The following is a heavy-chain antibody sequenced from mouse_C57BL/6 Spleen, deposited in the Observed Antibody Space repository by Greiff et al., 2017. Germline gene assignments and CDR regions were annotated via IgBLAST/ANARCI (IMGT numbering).Heavy chain of an antibody. CDR3: ARGWDGYFDV. J-gene: IGHJ1*03. Sequence: DVQLQESGPGLVKPSQSLSLTCSVTGYSITSGYYWNWIRQFPGNKLEWMGYISYDGSNNYNPSLKNRISITRDTSKNQFFLKLNSVTTEDTATYYCARGWDGYFDVWGTGTTVTVSS. CDR2: ISYDGSN. D-gene: IGHD4-1*01. V-gene: IGHV3-6*01. CDR1: GYSITSGYY.